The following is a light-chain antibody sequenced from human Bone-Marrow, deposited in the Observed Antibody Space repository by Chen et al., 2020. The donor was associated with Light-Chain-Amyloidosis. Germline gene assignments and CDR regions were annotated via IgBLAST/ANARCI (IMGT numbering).Light chain of an antibody. J-gene: IGLJ3*02. CDR2: DDR. CDR3: QVWDTTRGV. Sequence: SYVLTQPPSVSAAPGQTAPFTCGGNNIGNKNVHWYQQKPGQAPILVVFDDRDRPSGIPERFSGSNSGNTATLTINRVEAGDEADYYCQVWDTTRGVFGGGTKLTVL. V-gene: IGLV3-21*02. CDR1: NIGNKN.